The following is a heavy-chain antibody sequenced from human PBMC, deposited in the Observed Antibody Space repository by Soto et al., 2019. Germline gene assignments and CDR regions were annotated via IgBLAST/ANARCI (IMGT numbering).Heavy chain of an antibody. V-gene: IGHV1-18*01. Sequence: VSVKVSCKASGYTFTSYGISWVRQAPGQGLEWMGWISAYNGNTNYAQKLQGRVTMTTDTSTSTAYMELRSLRSDDTAVYYCARERTVSYYYYYMDVWGKGTTVTVSS. CDR1: GYTFTSYG. D-gene: IGHD4-17*01. CDR2: ISAYNGNT. CDR3: ARERTVSYYYYYMDV. J-gene: IGHJ6*03.